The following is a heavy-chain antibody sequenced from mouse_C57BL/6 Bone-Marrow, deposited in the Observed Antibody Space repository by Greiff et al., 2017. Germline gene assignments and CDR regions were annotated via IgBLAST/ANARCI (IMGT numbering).Heavy chain of an antibody. CDR2: IHPTSGST. CDR1: GYTFTSYW. J-gene: IGHJ2*01. Sequence: QVQLQQPGAELVKPGASVKLSCKASGYTFTSYWMHWVKQRPGQGLEWIGMIHPTSGSTNYNEKFKSKATLTVDKSSSKAYMQLSSLTSEDSAVYDCARGETMVTTGYFDYWGQGTTLTVSS. D-gene: IGHD2-2*01. CDR3: ARGETMVTTGYFDY. V-gene: IGHV1-64*01.